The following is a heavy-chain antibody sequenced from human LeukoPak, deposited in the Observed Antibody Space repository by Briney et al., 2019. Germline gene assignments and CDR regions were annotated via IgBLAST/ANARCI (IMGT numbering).Heavy chain of an antibody. CDR1: GGSISSSSYY. V-gene: IGHV4-39*01. J-gene: IGHJ4*02. CDR2: IYYSGTT. D-gene: IGHD4-23*01. CDR3: ARQGDGGRAFDY. Sequence: SSETLSLTCTVSGGSISSSSYYWGWIRQPPGKGLEWIGTIYYSGTTNYKPSLKSRVTISVDTSKNQFSLKLNSVTAADTAVYYCARQGDGGRAFDYWGQGTLVSVSS.